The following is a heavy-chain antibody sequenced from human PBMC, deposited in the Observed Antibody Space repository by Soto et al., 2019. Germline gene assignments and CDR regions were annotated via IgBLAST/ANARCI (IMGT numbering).Heavy chain of an antibody. CDR1: RGSISGYY. CDR2: IYYSGTT. V-gene: IGHV4-59*01. Sequence: PSETLSLTCTVSRGSISGYYCSWIRQPPGKGLEWIGYIYYSGTTNYNPSLKSRVTMTIDTSRNQFSLKLSSVTAADTAVYYCARDPPDGDSYFDYWGQETLVTVSS. D-gene: IGHD4-17*01. CDR3: ARDPPDGDSYFDY. J-gene: IGHJ4*02.